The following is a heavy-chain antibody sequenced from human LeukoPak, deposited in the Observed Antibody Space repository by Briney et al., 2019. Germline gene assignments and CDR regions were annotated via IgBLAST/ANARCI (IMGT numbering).Heavy chain of an antibody. CDR3: AADFGFVDY. D-gene: IGHD3-10*01. J-gene: IGHJ4*02. Sequence: PGGSLRLSCAASGFTFSIYSMSWVRQAPGKGLEWVANIKQGGGAVFYVDSVKGRFTISRDSAKNSVYLQMNSLRVEDTALYYCAADFGFVDYWGQGTPVTVSS. V-gene: IGHV3-7*01. CDR2: IKQGGGAV. CDR1: GFTFSIYS.